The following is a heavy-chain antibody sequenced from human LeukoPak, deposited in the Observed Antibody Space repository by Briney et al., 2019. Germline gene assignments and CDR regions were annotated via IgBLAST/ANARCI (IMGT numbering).Heavy chain of an antibody. J-gene: IGHJ4*02. V-gene: IGHV1-2*02. CDR1: GYTFTDYY. CDR3: RVAGGGDSRGSSFIFDY. D-gene: IGHD2-21*01. Sequence: ASVKVSCKASGYTFTDYYMHWVRQAPGPGLEWMGWINPNSGGTNYAQKFQGRVTLTRDTSIGTAYMELSRLRSDDKAPDYCRVAGGGDSRGSSFIFDYWGQGTLVTVSS. CDR2: INPNSGGT.